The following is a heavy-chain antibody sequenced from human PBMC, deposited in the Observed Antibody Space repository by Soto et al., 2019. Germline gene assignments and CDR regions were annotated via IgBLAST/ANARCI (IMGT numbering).Heavy chain of an antibody. CDR1: GGSFSGYY. D-gene: IGHD3-10*01. Sequence: EQLQQWGAGLLKPSETLSLTCAVYGGSFSGYYWSWIRQPPGKGLEWIGEINHSGSTNYNPSLKSRVTISVDTSKNQFSLKLSSVTAADTAVYYCARVASGITSDYWGQGTLVTVSS. J-gene: IGHJ4*02. CDR2: INHSGST. CDR3: ARVASGITSDY. V-gene: IGHV4-34*01.